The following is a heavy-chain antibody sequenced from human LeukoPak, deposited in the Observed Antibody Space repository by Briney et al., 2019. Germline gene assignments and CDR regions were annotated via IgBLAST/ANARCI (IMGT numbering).Heavy chain of an antibody. V-gene: IGHV1-2*06. CDR1: GYTFTGYY. CDR2: INPNSGGT. Sequence: ASVKVSCKASGYTFTGYYMHWVRQAPGQGLEWMGRINPNSGGTNYAQKFQGRVTTTRDTSISTAYMELSRLRSDDTAVYYCARDPPRMKQQLVGDYWGQGTLVTVSS. D-gene: IGHD6-13*01. CDR3: ARDPPRMKQQLVGDY. J-gene: IGHJ4*02.